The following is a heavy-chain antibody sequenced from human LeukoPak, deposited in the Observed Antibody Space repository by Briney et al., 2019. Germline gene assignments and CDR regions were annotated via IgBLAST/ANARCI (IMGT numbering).Heavy chain of an antibody. V-gene: IGHV4-61*02. CDR2: IYSTGRS. J-gene: IGHJ3*02. CDR3: ARDADGSGYLSAFDI. D-gene: IGHD3-22*01. Sequence: PSETLSLTCSVSGGSISSGTYYWSWIRKPAGKELEWIGRIYSTGRSNYNPSLMSRVTISVDTSKNQFSLKLSSVTAADTAVYYCARDADGSGYLSAFDIWGQGTMVTVSS. CDR1: GGSISSGTYY.